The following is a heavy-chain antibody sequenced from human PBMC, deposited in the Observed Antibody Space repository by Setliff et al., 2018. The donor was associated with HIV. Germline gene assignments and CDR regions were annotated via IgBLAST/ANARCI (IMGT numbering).Heavy chain of an antibody. CDR1: GYSISSGYY. CDR3: VRGGTSSNWFDP. D-gene: IGHD2-2*01. V-gene: IGHV4-38-2*01. Sequence: SETLSLTCAVSGYSISSGYYWGWIRQPPGKGLEWIGNIYHHGTTYYYPSLKGRVTISLDTSNNQFSLNLNSVTAADTAVYYCVRGGTSSNWFDPWGQGTLVTVSS. J-gene: IGHJ5*02. CDR2: IYHHGTT.